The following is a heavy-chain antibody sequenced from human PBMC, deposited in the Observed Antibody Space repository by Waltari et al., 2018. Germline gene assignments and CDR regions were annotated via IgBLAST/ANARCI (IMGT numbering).Heavy chain of an antibody. J-gene: IGHJ3*02. CDR1: GGSFSGYY. Sequence: QVQLQQWGAGRLKPSETLSLTCAVYGGSFSGYYWSWIRQPPGKGLGWIGEINHSGSTNYNPSLKSRVTISVDTSKNQFSLKLSSVTAADTAVYYCARGQTYSSSWYGRPLVDAFDIWGQGTMVTVSS. D-gene: IGHD6-13*01. V-gene: IGHV4-34*01. CDR2: INHSGST. CDR3: ARGQTYSSSWYGRPLVDAFDI.